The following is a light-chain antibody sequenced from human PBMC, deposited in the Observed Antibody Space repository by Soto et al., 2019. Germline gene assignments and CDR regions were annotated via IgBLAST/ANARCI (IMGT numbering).Light chain of an antibody. J-gene: IGKJ2*01. Sequence: EIVLTQSPGTLSLSPGERATLSCRASQSVSSGYLAWYQQQPGQAPRLLIYGASSRATGIPDRFSGSGSGTDFTLTISRLEPEDFAVYYCQQYGSSPRAFGQGTKLEIK. CDR1: QSVSSGY. CDR2: GAS. V-gene: IGKV3-20*01. CDR3: QQYGSSPRA.